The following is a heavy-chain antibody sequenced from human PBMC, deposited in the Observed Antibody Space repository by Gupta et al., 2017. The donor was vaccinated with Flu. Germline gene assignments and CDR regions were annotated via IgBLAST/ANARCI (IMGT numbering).Heavy chain of an antibody. J-gene: IGHJ4*02. CDR2: ISSSGSTI. D-gene: IGHD6-13*01. Sequence: EVQLVESGGGLVQPGGSLRLSCAASGFTFSSYEMNWVRQAPGKGLEWVSYISSSGSTIYYADSVKGRFTISRDNAKNSLYLQMNSLRAEDTAVYYCASLGSSSSWYRRGKTNFDYWGQGTLVTVSS. CDR3: ASLGSSSSWYRRGKTNFDY. V-gene: IGHV3-48*03. CDR1: GFTFSSYE.